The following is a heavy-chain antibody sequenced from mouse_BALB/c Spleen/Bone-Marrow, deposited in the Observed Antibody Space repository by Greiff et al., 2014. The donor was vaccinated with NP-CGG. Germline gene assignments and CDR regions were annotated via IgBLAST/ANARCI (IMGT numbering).Heavy chain of an antibody. CDR2: IYPGDGDA. CDR3: VRGAHP. CDR1: GYVFSTSW. V-gene: IGHV1-82*01. Sequence: QVQLQQPGPELGKPGASVKFSCKASGYVFSTSWMKWVQPTPGQGLEWIGRIYPGDGDANYNGNFKCKATLTADKSSSTAYMQLNSLSSVDSAVYFYVRGAHPWGQGTLLTVSA. J-gene: IGHJ3*01.